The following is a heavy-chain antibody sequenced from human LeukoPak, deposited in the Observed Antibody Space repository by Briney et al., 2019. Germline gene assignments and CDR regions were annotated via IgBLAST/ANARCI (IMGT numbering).Heavy chain of an antibody. D-gene: IGHD3-10*01. CDR3: ARRGGSGRSFDS. Sequence: PSETLSLTCTVSGGSVNSGSSYWSWIRQPPGKGLEWIGYIYYSGSTNYNPSLKSRVTISVDTSKNQFSLKLSSVTAADTAVYYCARRGGSGRSFDSWGQGTLVTVSS. CDR2: IYYSGST. CDR1: GGSVNSGSSY. J-gene: IGHJ4*02. V-gene: IGHV4-61*01.